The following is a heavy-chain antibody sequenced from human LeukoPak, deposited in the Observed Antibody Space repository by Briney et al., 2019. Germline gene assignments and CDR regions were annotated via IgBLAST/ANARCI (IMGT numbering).Heavy chain of an antibody. J-gene: IGHJ4*02. CDR2: ISAYNSNT. CDR3: ARVNYYDSSGYPPFGY. Sequence: ASVKVSCKASGYTFTSYGISWVRQAPGQGLEWMGWISAYNSNTNYAQKLQGRVTMTTDTSTSTAYMELRSLRSDDTAVYYCARVNYYDSSGYPPFGYWGQGTLVTVSS. CDR1: GYTFTSYG. V-gene: IGHV1-18*01. D-gene: IGHD3-22*01.